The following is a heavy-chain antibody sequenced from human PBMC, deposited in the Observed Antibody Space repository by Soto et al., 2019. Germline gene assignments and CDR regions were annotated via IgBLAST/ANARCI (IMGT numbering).Heavy chain of an antibody. CDR1: GFTFSSYW. D-gene: IGHD6-6*01. Sequence: GGSLRLSCAASGFTFSSYWMHWVRQAPGKGLVWVSRINTDGDSTSYADPVRGRFTISRDNAKNTLYLQMNSLRAEDTAVYYCAREVSTSPDIWGQGTVVTVSS. CDR3: AREVSTSPDI. J-gene: IGHJ3*02. V-gene: IGHV3-74*01. CDR2: INTDGDST.